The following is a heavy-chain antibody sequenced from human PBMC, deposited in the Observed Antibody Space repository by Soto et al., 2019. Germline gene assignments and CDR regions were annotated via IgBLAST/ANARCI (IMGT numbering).Heavy chain of an antibody. V-gene: IGHV3-30*18. D-gene: IGHD3-22*01. CDR2: ISYDGSNK. J-gene: IGHJ4*02. CDR1: GFTFSNYG. CDR3: AKDRRYYDSSGYYPDDY. Sequence: QVQLVESGGGVVQPGRSLRLSCAASGFTFSNYGMHWVRQAPGKGLEWVAVISYDGSNKYYADSVKGRFIISRDNSKNTLYLQMNSLRAEDTAVYYWAKDRRYYDSSGYYPDDYWGQGTLVTVSS.